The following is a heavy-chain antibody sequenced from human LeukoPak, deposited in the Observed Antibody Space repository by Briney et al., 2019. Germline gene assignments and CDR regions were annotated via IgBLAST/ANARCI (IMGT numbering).Heavy chain of an antibody. Sequence: GGSLRLSCAASGFTFSNYAMSWVRQTPGKGLEWVSTISGSRGSTYYADSVKGRFTISRDNSKNTLYLQMNSLRADDTAVYYCARDFRATTVAPFDYWGQGTLVTVPT. V-gene: IGHV3-23*01. CDR1: GFTFSNYA. D-gene: IGHD4-23*01. CDR2: ISGSRGST. CDR3: ARDFRATTVAPFDY. J-gene: IGHJ4*02.